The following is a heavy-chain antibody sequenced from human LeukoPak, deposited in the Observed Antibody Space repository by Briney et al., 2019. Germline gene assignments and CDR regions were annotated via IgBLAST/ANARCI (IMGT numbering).Heavy chain of an antibody. V-gene: IGHV3-23*01. CDR1: GFTFSTYA. J-gene: IGHJ5*02. D-gene: IGHD2-2*01. CDR3: AKDLSCSSTSCYDWFDP. Sequence: GGSLRLSCAASGFTFSTYAMSWVRQAPGKGLEWVSAISGSGGSTYYADSVKGRFTISRDNSKNTLYLQMNSLRAEDTAVYYCAKDLSCSSTSCYDWFDPWGQGTLVTVSS. CDR2: ISGSGGST.